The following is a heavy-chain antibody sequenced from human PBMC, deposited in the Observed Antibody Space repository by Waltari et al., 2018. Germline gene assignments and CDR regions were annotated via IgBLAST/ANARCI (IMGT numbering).Heavy chain of an antibody. CDR2: ISGSGDGT. V-gene: IGHV3-23*01. Sequence: EVQLLESGGGLVQPGESLRLSCTASGFTLSNYPMSWVRQAPGKGLEWVSSISGSGDGTYYADSVRGRFTISRDNSMNTLFLQLNSLGAEDMAVYYCAKRDRQFASTPFFDYWGQGTLVTVSS. CDR1: GFTLSNYP. D-gene: IGHD2-15*01. CDR3: AKRDRQFASTPFFDY. J-gene: IGHJ4*02.